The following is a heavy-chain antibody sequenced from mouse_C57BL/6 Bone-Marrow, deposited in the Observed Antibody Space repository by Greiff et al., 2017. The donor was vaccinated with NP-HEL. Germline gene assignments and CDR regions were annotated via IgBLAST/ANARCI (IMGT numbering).Heavy chain of an antibody. D-gene: IGHD2-3*01. Sequence: EVKLQESGGGLVKPGGSLKLSCAASGFTFSDYGMHWVRQAPEKGLEWVAYISSGSSTIYYADTVKGRFTISRDNAKNTLFLQMTSLRSEDTAMYYCARTDGYYSYYAMDYWGQGTSVTVSS. CDR2: ISSGSSTI. CDR1: GFTFSDYG. V-gene: IGHV5-17*01. J-gene: IGHJ4*01. CDR3: ARTDGYYSYYAMDY.